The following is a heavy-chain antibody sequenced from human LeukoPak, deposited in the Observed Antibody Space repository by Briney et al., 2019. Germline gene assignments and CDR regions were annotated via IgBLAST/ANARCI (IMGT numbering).Heavy chain of an antibody. D-gene: IGHD5-12*01. V-gene: IGHV3-74*01. CDR2: INSDGSST. CDR1: GFTLSSYW. J-gene: IGHJ4*02. Sequence: GGSLRLSCAASGFTLSSYWMHWVRQAPGKGLVWLSRINSDGSSTNYADSMNGRSPISRDKAKSTLYMQMNSLRVEGTGVYYCAREGGVSGYDFDFWGEGTLVTVSS. CDR3: AREGGVSGYDFDF.